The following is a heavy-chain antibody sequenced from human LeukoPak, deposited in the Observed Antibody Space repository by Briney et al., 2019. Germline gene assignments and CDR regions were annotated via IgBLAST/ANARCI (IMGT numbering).Heavy chain of an antibody. Sequence: GRSLRLSCTTSAFPFSSYGMHWVRQAPGKGLEWVAVIWHDGSYKYYADSVKGRFTISRDNSKDTLYLQMNSLRAEDTAVYYCARDGVLSSLDYWGQGTLVTVSS. CDR3: ARDGVLSSLDY. CDR1: AFPFSSYG. CDR2: IWHDGSYK. J-gene: IGHJ4*02. V-gene: IGHV3-33*01. D-gene: IGHD3-16*01.